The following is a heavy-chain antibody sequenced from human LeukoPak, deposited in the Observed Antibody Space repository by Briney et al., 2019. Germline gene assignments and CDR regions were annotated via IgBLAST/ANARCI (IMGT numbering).Heavy chain of an antibody. D-gene: IGHD1-26*01. CDR1: GFTFSSYA. Sequence: GGSLRLSCAASGFTFSSYAMHWVRQAPGKGLEYVSAISSNGGSTYYANSVKGRFTISRDNSKNTLYLQMGSLRAEGMAVYYCAREWPSGSCSWEAFDIWGQGTMVTVSS. CDR3: AREWPSGSCSWEAFDI. V-gene: IGHV3-64*01. CDR2: ISSNGGST. J-gene: IGHJ3*02.